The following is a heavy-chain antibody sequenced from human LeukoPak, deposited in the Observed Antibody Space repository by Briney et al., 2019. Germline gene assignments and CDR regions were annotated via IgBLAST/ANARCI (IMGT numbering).Heavy chain of an antibody. Sequence: SETLSLTCTVSGGSMSSYYWSWIRQPPGKGLEWIGYIYYSGSTKYNPSLRSRVTISVDTSKNQFSLKLSSVTAADTAVYYCARHDRLRADYTYGPMYYWGQGTLVTVSS. CDR1: GGSMSSYY. J-gene: IGHJ4*02. D-gene: IGHD5-18*01. V-gene: IGHV4-59*08. CDR2: IYYSGST. CDR3: ARHDRLRADYTYGPMYY.